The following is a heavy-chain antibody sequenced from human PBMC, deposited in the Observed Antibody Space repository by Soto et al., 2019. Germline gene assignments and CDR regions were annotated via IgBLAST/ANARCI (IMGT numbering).Heavy chain of an antibody. CDR3: ARATSIAVAGKES. CDR1: GDTITNYG. Sequence: QVQLVQSGGEVRKPGASVKVSCKASGDTITNYGISWVRQAPGQGLEWMGWISFYNGNTKYAQNLQGRVTLTTDTSTSTAYMELRSLGSDDTAVYYCARATSIAVAGKESWGQGTLVTVSS. CDR2: ISFYNGNT. J-gene: IGHJ4*02. V-gene: IGHV1-18*01. D-gene: IGHD6-19*01.